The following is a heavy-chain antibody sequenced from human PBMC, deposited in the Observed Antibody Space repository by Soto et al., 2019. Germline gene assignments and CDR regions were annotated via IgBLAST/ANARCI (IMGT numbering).Heavy chain of an antibody. D-gene: IGHD2-21*01. CDR1: GAALNSGNYY. Sequence: SETLSLTCSVSGAALNSGNYYWGWIRQVPGKGLEWIGHIYVTGAVDYNPSLRDRITISQDTSERQFSLNLRLVTAADTAVYYCARLRIATNNYKWFDPWGQGTLVTVSS. J-gene: IGHJ5*02. CDR2: IYVTGAV. V-gene: IGHV4-31*03. CDR3: ARLRIATNNYKWFDP.